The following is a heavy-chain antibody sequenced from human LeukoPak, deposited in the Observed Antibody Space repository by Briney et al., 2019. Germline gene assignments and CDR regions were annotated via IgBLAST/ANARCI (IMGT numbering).Heavy chain of an antibody. Sequence: ASVKVSCKASGYTFTGNYIHWVRQAPGQGLESMGWINPNTGGTKYAQKFQGRVTMTRDTSISTAYMELTWLKSDDTVVYYCARDSATAAAAELDYWGQGTLVTVSS. D-gene: IGHD6-25*01. CDR3: ARDSATAAAAELDY. J-gene: IGHJ4*02. CDR1: GYTFTGNY. CDR2: INPNTGGT. V-gene: IGHV1-2*02.